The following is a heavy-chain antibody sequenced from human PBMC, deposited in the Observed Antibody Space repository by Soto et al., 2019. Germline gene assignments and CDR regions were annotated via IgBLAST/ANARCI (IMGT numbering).Heavy chain of an antibody. D-gene: IGHD3-22*01. J-gene: IGHJ3*02. Sequence: GGSLRLSCAASGFTFSSYSMNWVRQAPGKGLEWVSSISSSSYIYYTDSVKGRFTISRDNAKNSLYLQMNSLRAEDTAVYYCARPYYYDSSGYYKLHAFDIWGQGTMVTVSS. CDR1: GFTFSSYS. V-gene: IGHV3-21*01. CDR3: ARPYYYDSSGYYKLHAFDI. CDR2: ISSSSYI.